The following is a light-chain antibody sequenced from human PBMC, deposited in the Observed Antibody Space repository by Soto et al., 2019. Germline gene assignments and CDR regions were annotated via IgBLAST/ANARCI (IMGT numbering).Light chain of an antibody. CDR3: CSYAGFSSVL. V-gene: IGLV2-23*02. CDR2: EVN. Sequence: QTVLNQPASVSGSPGQSITISCTGSDNDIGRYNHVSWYQHRPGKAPKLILYEVNKRPPGPSYRFSGSKSGNTASLTISGLQTDDEADYFCCSYAGFSSVLFGVGTK. J-gene: IGLJ3*02. CDR1: DNDIGRYNH.